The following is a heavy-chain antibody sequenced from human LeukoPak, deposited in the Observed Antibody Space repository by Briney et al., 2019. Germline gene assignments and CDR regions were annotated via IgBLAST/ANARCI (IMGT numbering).Heavy chain of an antibody. D-gene: IGHD6-19*01. CDR2: ISGSGGST. CDR1: GFTFSSYA. J-gene: IGHJ4*02. V-gene: IGHV3-23*01. CDR3: ARGAGYSSGWYHRNDY. Sequence: GGSLRLSCAASGFTFSSYAMSWVRQAPGKGLEWVSAISGSGGSTYYADSVKGRFTISRDNSKNTLYLQMTSLKAEDTGVYYCARGAGYSSGWYHRNDYWGQGTLVTVSS.